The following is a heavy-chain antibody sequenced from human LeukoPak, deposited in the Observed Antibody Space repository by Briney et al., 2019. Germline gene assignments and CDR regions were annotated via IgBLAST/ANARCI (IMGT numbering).Heavy chain of an antibody. CDR2: IYHSGST. V-gene: IGHV4-38-2*02. CDR3: ARDRSGSYYGHDAFDI. J-gene: IGHJ3*02. CDR1: GYSISSGYY. D-gene: IGHD1-26*01. Sequence: SETLSLTCAVSGYSISSGYYWGWIRQPPGKGLEWIGSIYHSGSTYYNPSLKSRVTISVDTSKNQSSLKLSSVTAADTAVYYCARDRSGSYYGHDAFDIWGQGTMVTVSS.